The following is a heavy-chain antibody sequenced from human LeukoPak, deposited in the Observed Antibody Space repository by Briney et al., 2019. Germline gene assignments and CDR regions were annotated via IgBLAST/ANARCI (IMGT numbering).Heavy chain of an antibody. CDR2: ISAYNGNT. CDR1: GYTFTSYG. V-gene: IGHV1-18*04. J-gene: IGHJ4*02. CDR3: ARGGLYCSSTSCYGIEY. D-gene: IGHD2-2*01. Sequence: ASVKVSCKAAGYTFTSYGISWVRQAPGQGLEWTGWISAYNGNTNYAQKLQGRVTMTTDTSTSTVYMELRSLRSDDTAVYYCARGGLYCSSTSCYGIEYWGQGTLVTVSS.